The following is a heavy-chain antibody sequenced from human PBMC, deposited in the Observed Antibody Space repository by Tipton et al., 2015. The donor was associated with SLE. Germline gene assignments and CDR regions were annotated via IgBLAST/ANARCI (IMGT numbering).Heavy chain of an antibody. Sequence: GSLRLSCGASGFTFSNYWMSWVRQAPGKGLEWVANIKEDGSETYYVDSVKGRFTISRDNAKNSLYLQIDSLRAEDTAVYYCAREGPGPSDYLDYWGQGTLVTVSS. D-gene: IGHD6-19*01. J-gene: IGHJ4*02. CDR3: AREGPGPSDYLDY. V-gene: IGHV3-7*01. CDR2: IKEDGSET. CDR1: GFTFSNYW.